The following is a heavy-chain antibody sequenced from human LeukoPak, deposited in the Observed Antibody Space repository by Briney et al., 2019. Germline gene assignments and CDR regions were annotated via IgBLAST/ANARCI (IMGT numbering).Heavy chain of an antibody. Sequence: SETLSLTCAVYGGSFSGYYWSWIRQPPGKGLEWIGEINHSGSTNYNPSLKSRVTISVDTSKNQFSLKLSSVTAADTAVYYCARRVSSSWYQGNWFDPWGQGTLVTVSS. CDR1: GGSFSGYY. V-gene: IGHV4-34*01. D-gene: IGHD6-13*01. J-gene: IGHJ5*02. CDR2: INHSGST. CDR3: ARRVSSSWYQGNWFDP.